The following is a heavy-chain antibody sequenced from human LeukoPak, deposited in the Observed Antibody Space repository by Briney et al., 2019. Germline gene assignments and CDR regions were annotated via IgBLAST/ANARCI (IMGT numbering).Heavy chain of an antibody. V-gene: IGHV4-59*12. Sequence: SETLSLTCTVSGGSISSYYWNWIRQPPGKGLQWIGYISYSGSTNYNPSLRSRVTMSVDTSKNQFSLKLSSVTAADTAVYYCAREGFGWFGPHDYWGQGTLVTVSS. CDR3: AREGFGWFGPHDY. CDR2: ISYSGST. D-gene: IGHD3-10*01. J-gene: IGHJ4*02. CDR1: GGSISSYY.